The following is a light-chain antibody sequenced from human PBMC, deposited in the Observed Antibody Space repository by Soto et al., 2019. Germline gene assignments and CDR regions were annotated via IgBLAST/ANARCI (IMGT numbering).Light chain of an antibody. CDR2: GAS. CDR1: QSVSSSY. V-gene: IGKV3-20*01. J-gene: IGKJ5*01. CDR3: QQYGSWIT. Sequence: EIVLTQSPGTLSLSPGERATLSCRASQSVSSSYLAWYQQKPGQAPRLLIYGASSRATGIPDRVSGSGAGTVFTLTISRLEAEDFAVYYCQQYGSWITFGQGTRLEIK.